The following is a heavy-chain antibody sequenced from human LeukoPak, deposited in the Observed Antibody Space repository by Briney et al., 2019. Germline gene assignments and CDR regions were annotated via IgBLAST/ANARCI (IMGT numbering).Heavy chain of an antibody. J-gene: IGHJ4*02. Sequence: GGSLRLSCAASGFAFNINAMSWVRQAPGKGLEWVSAIHGSDSTTHYADSVKGRFTLFRDNSRNSLYLQMNSLRAEDTAVYYCARDLRGDGVVVVAASRIDYWGQGTLVTVSS. CDR3: ARDLRGDGVVVVAASRIDY. V-gene: IGHV3-23*01. CDR2: IHGSDSTT. CDR1: GFAFNINA. D-gene: IGHD2-15*01.